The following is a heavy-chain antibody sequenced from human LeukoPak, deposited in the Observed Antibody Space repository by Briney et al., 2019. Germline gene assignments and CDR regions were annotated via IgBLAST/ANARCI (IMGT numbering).Heavy chain of an antibody. Sequence: PGVSLRLSCAASGFTFRSFWMSWVRQAPGKGLEWVANIKQDGSERCYMDSVKGRFTISRDNAKNSLYLRLSSLRAEDTAVYYCAREPYYYYYYMDVWGKGTTVTVSS. V-gene: IGHV3-7*01. CDR2: IKQDGSER. J-gene: IGHJ6*03. CDR3: AREPYYYYYYMDV. CDR1: GFTFRSFW.